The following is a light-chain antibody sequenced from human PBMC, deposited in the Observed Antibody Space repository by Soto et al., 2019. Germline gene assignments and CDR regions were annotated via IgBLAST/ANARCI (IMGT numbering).Light chain of an antibody. V-gene: IGKV3-15*01. J-gene: IGKJ2*01. CDR3: QQYNIWPYT. CDR1: QSVSSL. CDR2: DTS. Sequence: IVLTQSPATLSVSPGERATLSCRAGQSVSSLLAWYQQKPRQAPRLLIYDTSTRATGIPARFSGSGSGTDFTLTISSLQSEDFAIYYCQQYNIWPYTFGQGTKLEIK.